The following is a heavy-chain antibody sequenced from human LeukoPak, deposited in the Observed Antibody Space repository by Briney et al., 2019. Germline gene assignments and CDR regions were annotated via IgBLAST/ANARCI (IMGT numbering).Heavy chain of an antibody. CDR1: GFTFSSYA. CDR3: AKARRYCSSTSCYNGMDV. V-gene: IGHV3-23*01. D-gene: IGHD2-2*01. CDR2: ISGSGGST. Sequence: GGSLRLSCAASGFTFSSYAMSWVRQAPGKGLEWVSAISGSGGSTYYADSVKGRFTISRDNSKNTLYLQMNSLRAEDTAVYYCAKARRYCSSTSCYNGMDVWGQGTTVTVSS. J-gene: IGHJ6*02.